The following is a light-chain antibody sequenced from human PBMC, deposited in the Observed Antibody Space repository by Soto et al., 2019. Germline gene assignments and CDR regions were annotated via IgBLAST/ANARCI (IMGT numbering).Light chain of an antibody. CDR2: GES. CDR1: QSVSSN. CDR3: QQYNNWPDT. J-gene: IGKJ2*01. Sequence: EIVMTQSPATLSVSPGERATLSCRASQSVSSNLAWYQQKPGQAPRLLIYGESTRATGIPARFSGSGSGTEFTLTISSLQSEDFAVYYCQQYNNWPDTFGQGTKLEIK. V-gene: IGKV3-15*01.